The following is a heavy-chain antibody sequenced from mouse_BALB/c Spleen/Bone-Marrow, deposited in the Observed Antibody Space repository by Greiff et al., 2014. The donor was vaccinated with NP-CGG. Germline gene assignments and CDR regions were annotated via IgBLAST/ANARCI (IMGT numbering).Heavy chain of an antibody. CDR3: AGNYYGYAMDY. V-gene: IGHV1-31*01. Sequence: VQLKESGPELVKPGASVKISCKASGYSFTGYYMHWVKQSHVKSLEWIGRINPYNGATSYNQNFKDKASLTVDKSSSTAYMELHSLTSEDSAVYYCAGNYYGYAMDYWGQGTSVTVSS. D-gene: IGHD1-1*01. CDR2: INPYNGAT. CDR1: GYSFTGYY. J-gene: IGHJ4*01.